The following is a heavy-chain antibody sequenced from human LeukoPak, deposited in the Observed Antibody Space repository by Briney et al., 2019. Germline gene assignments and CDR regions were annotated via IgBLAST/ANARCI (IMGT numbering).Heavy chain of an antibody. CDR2: IYHSGST. Sequence: ASETLSLTCTVSGYSISTGYYWDWIRQPPGKGLEWIGSIYHSGSTYYNPSLKSRVTISVDTSKNQFSLKLSSVTAAGTAVYYCARDAYYDFWSGYSYPYYYYYYMDVWGKGTTVTVSS. CDR3: ARDAYYDFWSGYSYPYYYYYYMDV. D-gene: IGHD3-3*01. V-gene: IGHV4-38-2*02. CDR1: GYSISTGYY. J-gene: IGHJ6*03.